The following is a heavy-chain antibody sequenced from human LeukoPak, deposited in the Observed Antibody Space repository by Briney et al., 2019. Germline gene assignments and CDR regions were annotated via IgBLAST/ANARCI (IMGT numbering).Heavy chain of an antibody. CDR1: GGSMSSYY. CDR3: ARGARAGYNLEPFDY. CDR2: IYYSGST. J-gene: IGHJ4*02. V-gene: IGHV4-59*08. Sequence: SEALSLTCTVSGGSMSSYYWSWIRQPPGKGLEWIGYIYYSGSTKYNPSLKSRVTISVVTSKNQFSLKLSSVTAADTAVYYCARGARAGYNLEPFDYWGQGTLVTVSS. D-gene: IGHD5-24*01.